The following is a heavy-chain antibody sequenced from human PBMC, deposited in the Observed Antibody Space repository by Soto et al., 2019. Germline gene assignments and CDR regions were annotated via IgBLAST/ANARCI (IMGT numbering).Heavy chain of an antibody. CDR1: GGTFSSYA. V-gene: IGHV1-69*13. J-gene: IGHJ6*02. CDR2: IIPIFGTA. Sequence: ASVKVSCKASGGTFSSYAISWVRQAPGQGLEWMGGIIPIFGTANYAQKFQGRVTITADESTSTAYMELSSLRSEDTAVYYCARGEYYDFWSGYYMNYYYYYGMDVWGQGTTVTVPS. D-gene: IGHD3-3*01. CDR3: ARGEYYDFWSGYYMNYYYYYGMDV.